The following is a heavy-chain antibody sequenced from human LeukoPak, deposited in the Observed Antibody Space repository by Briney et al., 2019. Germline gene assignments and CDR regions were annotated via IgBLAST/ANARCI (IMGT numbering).Heavy chain of an antibody. CDR1: GYTFTSYY. CDR2: INPSGGST. J-gene: IGHJ4*02. V-gene: IGHV1-46*01. D-gene: IGHD3-10*01. Sequence: ASVKVSCKASGYTFTSYYMHWVRQAPGQGLEWMGIINPSGGSTSYAQKFQGRVTMTRDTSTSTVYMELSSLRSEDTAVYYCARDGYYYGSGSYLPDWGQGTPVTVSS. CDR3: ARDGYYYGSGSYLPD.